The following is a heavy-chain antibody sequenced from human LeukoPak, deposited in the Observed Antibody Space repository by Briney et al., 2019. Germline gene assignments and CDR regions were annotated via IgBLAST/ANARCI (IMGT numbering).Heavy chain of an antibody. CDR1: GGSFSGYY. CDR2: INHSGST. J-gene: IGHJ4*02. V-gene: IGHV4-34*01. D-gene: IGHD3-10*01. CDR3: ARGIYGSGNYYNPYFDY. Sequence: PSETLSLTCAVYGGSFSGYYWSWIRQPPGKGLEWIGEINHSGSTNYNPSLKSRVTISVDTSKNQFSLKLTSVTAADTALYYCARGIYGSGNYYNPYFDYWGQGTLVTVSS.